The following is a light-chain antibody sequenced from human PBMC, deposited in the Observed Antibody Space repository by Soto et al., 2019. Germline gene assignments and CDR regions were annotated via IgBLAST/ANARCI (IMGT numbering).Light chain of an antibody. Sequence: QMTQSPSTLSASVGDRVTITCRASQGIYNYLAWYRQKPGKVPKILIYAASSLQSGVPSRFSGSASGTDFTLTISSLQPEDFATYYCLQDYSYPWTFGQGTKVDI. V-gene: IGKV1-6*02. CDR2: AAS. CDR3: LQDYSYPWT. J-gene: IGKJ1*01. CDR1: QGIYNY.